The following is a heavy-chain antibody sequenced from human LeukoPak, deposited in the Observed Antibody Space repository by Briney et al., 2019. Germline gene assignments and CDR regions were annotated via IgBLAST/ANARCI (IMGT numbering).Heavy chain of an antibody. V-gene: IGHV3-7*01. CDR3: ARAWKEEKYYFDY. Sequence: PGGSLRLSCAASGFTFSSYWMSWVRQAPGKGLEWVANIKQDGSEKYYVDSVKGRFTISRDNAKNSRYLQMNSLRAEDTAVYYCARAWKEEKYYFDYWGQGTLVTVSS. CDR1: GFTFSSYW. D-gene: IGHD1-1*01. CDR2: IKQDGSEK. J-gene: IGHJ4*02.